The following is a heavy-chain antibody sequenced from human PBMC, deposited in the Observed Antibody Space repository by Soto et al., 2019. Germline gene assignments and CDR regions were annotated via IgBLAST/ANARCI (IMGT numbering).Heavy chain of an antibody. J-gene: IGHJ6*03. D-gene: IGHD4-4*01. CDR3: ARDGNTVTTHYYYMGL. CDR1: VFSFLRYG. Sequence: ESGGGVVQPGGSLRLSCAGSVFSFLRYGMYWVRQAPGKGPEWVALIQYDGKSDYYADSVKSRFTISRDNSKNTLSLQMNSLRAEDTEVYFCARDGNTVTTHYYYMGLWGKGTTVTVSS. CDR2: IQYDGKSD. V-gene: IGHV3-30*02.